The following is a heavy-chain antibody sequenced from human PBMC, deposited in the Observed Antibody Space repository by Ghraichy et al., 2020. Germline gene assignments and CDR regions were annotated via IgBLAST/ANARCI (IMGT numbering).Heavy chain of an antibody. D-gene: IGHD1-26*01. CDR3: ARRFAYSGRCDP. J-gene: IGHJ5*02. V-gene: IGHV4-39*01. CDR1: GGSVGSNSFY. CDR2: VSHSGSS. Sequence: SETLSLTCSVSGGSVGSNSFYWAWLRQPPGKGLEWIGSVSHSGSSYYTPSLKSRVTISVDTSKNQFSLRVDFVTAADTAVYFCARRFAYSGRCDPWGQGTLVTVSS.